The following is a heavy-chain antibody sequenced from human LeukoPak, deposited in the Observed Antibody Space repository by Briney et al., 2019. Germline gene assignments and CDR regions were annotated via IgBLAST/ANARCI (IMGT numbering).Heavy chain of an antibody. Sequence: GGSLRLSCAASGFTFSNAWMSWVRQAPGKGLEWVGRIKSKTDGGTTDYAAPVKGRFTISRDDSKNTLYLQMNSLKTEYTAVYYCTTPGGAGRWSGYYISSYWGQGPLVTVSS. V-gene: IGHV3-15*01. CDR1: GFTFSNAW. J-gene: IGHJ4*02. CDR2: IKSKTDGGTT. CDR3: TTPGGAGRWSGYYISSY. D-gene: IGHD3-3*01.